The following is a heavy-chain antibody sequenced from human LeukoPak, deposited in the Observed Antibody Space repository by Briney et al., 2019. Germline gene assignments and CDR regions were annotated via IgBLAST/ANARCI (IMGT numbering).Heavy chain of an antibody. CDR2: ISSSSYI. CDR1: GFTFSSYS. J-gene: IGHJ2*01. V-gene: IGHV3-21*01. Sequence: GGSLRLSCAASGFTFSSYSMNWVRQAPGKGLEWVSSISSSSYIYYADSVKGRFTISRDNAKNSLYLQMNSLRAEDTAVYYCARDDYGDPYWYFDLWGRGTLVTVSS. D-gene: IGHD4-17*01. CDR3: ARDDYGDPYWYFDL.